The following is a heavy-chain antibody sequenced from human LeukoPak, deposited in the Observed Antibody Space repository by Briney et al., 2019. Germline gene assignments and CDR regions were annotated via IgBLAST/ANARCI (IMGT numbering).Heavy chain of an antibody. CDR2: INHSGST. V-gene: IGHV4-34*01. CDR3: ARAVTLPIVVVTGSWFDP. CDR1: GGSFSGYY. D-gene: IGHD2-21*02. Sequence: SETLSLTCAVYGGSFSGYYWSWIRQPPGKGLEWIGEINHSGSTNYNPSLKSRVTISVDTSKNQFSLKLSSVTAADTAVYYCARAVTLPIVVVTGSWFDPWGQGTLVTVSS. J-gene: IGHJ5*02.